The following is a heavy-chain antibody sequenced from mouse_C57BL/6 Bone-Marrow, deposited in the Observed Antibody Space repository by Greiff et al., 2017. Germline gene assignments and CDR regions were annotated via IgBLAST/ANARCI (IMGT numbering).Heavy chain of an antibody. CDR2: IDPSDSET. CDR1: GYTFTSYW. CDR3: ARGTYYEAMDY. J-gene: IGHJ4*01. V-gene: IGHV1-52*01. D-gene: IGHD2-10*01. Sequence: VQLQQPGAELVRPGSSVKLSCKASGYTFTSYWMHWVKQRPIQGLECIGNIDPSDSETHYNQKFKDKATLTVDKSSSTAYMQLSSLTSEDSAVYYCARGTYYEAMDYWGQGTSVTVSS.